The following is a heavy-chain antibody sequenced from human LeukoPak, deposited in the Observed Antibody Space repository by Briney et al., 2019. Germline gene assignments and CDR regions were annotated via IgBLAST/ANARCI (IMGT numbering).Heavy chain of an antibody. J-gene: IGHJ4*02. CDR2: INHCGST. D-gene: IGHD5-18*01. V-gene: IGHV4-34*01. CDR1: GGSFSGCY. CDR3: ARGGETGDTAMDTGSDY. Sequence: SETMSLTCAVYGGSFSGCYWSWLRQPPGKGLEWMGEINHCGSTNYNPSLKSRVTISVDTSKNQFSLKLSSVAAADTAVYYCARGGETGDTAMDTGSDYGGQGTLVTVS.